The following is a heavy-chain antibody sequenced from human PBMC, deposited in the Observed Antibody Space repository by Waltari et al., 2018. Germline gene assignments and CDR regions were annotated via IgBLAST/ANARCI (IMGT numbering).Heavy chain of an antibody. Sequence: EVQLVQSRAEVKKPGESLKISCKASGYSFTTHWIGWVRQMPGRGLEWMGIFYPGDSNAGYSPSFQGQVTFSADESISTAYMHWSSLEASDSAMFYCARGQTLATPYYFDYWGQGTLVTVSS. J-gene: IGHJ4*02. D-gene: IGHD5-12*01. CDR2: FYPGDSNA. V-gene: IGHV5-51*01. CDR3: ARGQTLATPYYFDY. CDR1: GYSFTTHW.